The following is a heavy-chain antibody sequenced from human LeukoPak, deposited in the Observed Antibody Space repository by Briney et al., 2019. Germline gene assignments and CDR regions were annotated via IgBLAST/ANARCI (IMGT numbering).Heavy chain of an antibody. CDR2: INWNGGST. Sequence: PGGSLRLSCAASGFTFDDYGMSWVRQAPGKGLEWVSGINWNGGSTGYADSVKGRFTISRDNAKNSLYLQMNSLRAEDTALYYCAGDKTSSEFYAFDIWGQGTMVTVSS. V-gene: IGHV3-20*04. J-gene: IGHJ3*02. CDR3: AGDKTSSEFYAFDI. D-gene: IGHD2-15*01. CDR1: GFTFDDYG.